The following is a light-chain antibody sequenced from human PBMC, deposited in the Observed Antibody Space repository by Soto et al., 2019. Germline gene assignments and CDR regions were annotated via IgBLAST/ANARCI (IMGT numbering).Light chain of an antibody. V-gene: IGKV3-15*01. Sequence: EIVMTQSPATLSVSPGERATLSCRASQSVSGNLAWYQQKPGQAPRLLIYGASTRATGIPAMFSGSGSGTAFTLIISSLQSEDFGVYHCQQYNNWPPPTFGQGTKLEIK. J-gene: IGKJ2*01. CDR3: QQYNNWPPPT. CDR2: GAS. CDR1: QSVSGN.